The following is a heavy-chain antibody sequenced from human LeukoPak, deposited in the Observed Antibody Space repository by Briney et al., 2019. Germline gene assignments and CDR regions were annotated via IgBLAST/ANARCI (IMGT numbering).Heavy chain of an antibody. V-gene: IGHV3-74*01. J-gene: IGHJ4*02. Sequence: GGSLRLSCAASGFTFSSYWMNWVRQAPGKGLVRVSRIASDGSSTTYADSVKGRFSISRDNAKNTLYLQMNSLRVEDTAVYYCARGRPHGNDYWGQGALVTVSS. CDR2: IASDGSST. D-gene: IGHD4-23*01. CDR3: ARGRPHGNDY. CDR1: GFTFSSYW.